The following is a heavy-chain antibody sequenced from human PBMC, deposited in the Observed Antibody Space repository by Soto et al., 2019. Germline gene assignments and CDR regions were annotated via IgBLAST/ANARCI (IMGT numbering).Heavy chain of an antibody. CDR3: AKDSNRYSSSWDDVFDI. CDR1: GFTFSSYV. Sequence: EVQLLESGGGLVQPGGSLRLSCAASGFTFSSYVMSWVRQAPGKGLEWVSAISGSGGSTYYADSVKGRFTISRDNSKNTLYLQTNSLRAEDTAVYYCAKDSNRYSSSWDDVFDIWGQGTIVTVSS. D-gene: IGHD6-13*01. V-gene: IGHV3-23*01. J-gene: IGHJ3*02. CDR2: ISGSGGST.